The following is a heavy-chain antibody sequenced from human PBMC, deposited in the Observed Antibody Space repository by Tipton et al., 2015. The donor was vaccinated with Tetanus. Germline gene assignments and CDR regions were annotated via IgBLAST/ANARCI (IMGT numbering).Heavy chain of an antibody. D-gene: IGHD3-10*01. CDR3: VRHPPPYYYGSGSYLDY. V-gene: IGHV4-39*01. Sequence: TLSLTCSVSGGSISGSSYYWSWIRQPPGKALEWIGSIYYSGGTFYHPSLQSRVTISVDTSKNQFSLRLSSVTAADTAVYFCVRHPPPYYYGSGSYLDYWGQGTPVTVSS. CDR1: GGSISGSSYY. CDR2: IYYSGGT. J-gene: IGHJ4*02.